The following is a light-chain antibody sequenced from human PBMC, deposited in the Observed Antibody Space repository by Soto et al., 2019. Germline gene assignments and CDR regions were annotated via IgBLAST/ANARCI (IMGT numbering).Light chain of an antibody. CDR3: QQSYSTPLT. CDR1: QSVSSSY. CDR2: SAS. Sequence: PSTLSLSPGERASLSCRASQSVSSSYLAWYQQKPGQAPRLLIYSASSRATGIPDRFSGSGSGTDFTLTISSLQPEDFATYYCQQSYSTPLTFGGGTKVDIK. J-gene: IGKJ4*01. V-gene: IGKV3-20*01.